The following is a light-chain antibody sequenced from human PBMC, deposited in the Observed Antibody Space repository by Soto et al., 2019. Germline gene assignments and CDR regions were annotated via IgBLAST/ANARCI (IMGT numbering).Light chain of an antibody. J-gene: IGKJ3*01. Sequence: ETVMTQSPATLSVSPGERPTLSCRASESVSRILAWYQQKPGQAPCLIIYDASTRATGIPSRFSGSGSGTEFTLTISRLQSEDFACYYCQQYNTWPLTFGPGTKVDIK. V-gene: IGKV3-15*01. CDR3: QQYNTWPLT. CDR2: DAS. CDR1: ESVSRI.